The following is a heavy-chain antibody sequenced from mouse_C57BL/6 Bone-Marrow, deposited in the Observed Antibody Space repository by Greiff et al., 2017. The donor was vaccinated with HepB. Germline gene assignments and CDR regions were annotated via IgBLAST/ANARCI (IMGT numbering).Heavy chain of an antibody. V-gene: IGHV5-17*01. CDR1: GFTFSDYG. CDR2: ISSGSSTI. D-gene: IGHD2-4*01. Sequence: EVQGVESGGGLVKPGGSLKLSCAASGFTFSDYGLHWVRQAPEKGLEWVAYISSGSSTIYYADTVKGRFTIARDNAKNTLFLQMTSLRSEDTAMYYCARGGLRRDWYFDVWGTGTTVTVSS. J-gene: IGHJ1*03. CDR3: ARGGLRRDWYFDV.